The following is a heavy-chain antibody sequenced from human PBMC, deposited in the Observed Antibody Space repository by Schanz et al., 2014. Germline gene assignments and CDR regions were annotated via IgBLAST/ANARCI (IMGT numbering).Heavy chain of an antibody. V-gene: IGHV4-34*01. Sequence: QVQLQQWGAGLLKPSETLSLTCAVYGGSLSGYFWSWIRQPPGKGLEWIGDVGHRGNTKDNPSLKRRVTRSVEASNNQSSLNLSSVTAADTAVYYCATGRQQLGSFDYWGPGTLVSVSS. J-gene: IGHJ4*02. CDR3: ATGRQQLGSFDY. CDR1: GGSLSGYF. CDR2: VGHRGNT. D-gene: IGHD6-13*01.